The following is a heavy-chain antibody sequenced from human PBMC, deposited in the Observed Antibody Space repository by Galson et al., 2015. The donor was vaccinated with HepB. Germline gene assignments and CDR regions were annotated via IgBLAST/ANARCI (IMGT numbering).Heavy chain of an antibody. V-gene: IGHV6-1*01. J-gene: IGHJ5*02. D-gene: IGHD3-10*01. CDR2: TYYRSKWYN. CDR3: ARSGVLLWFGEFDT. CDR1: GDSVSSNSAA. Sequence: CAISGDSVSSNSAAWNWIRQSPSRGLEWLGRTYYRSKWYNDYAVSVKSRITINPDTSKNQFSLQLNSVTPEDTAVYYCARSGVLLWFGEFDTWGQGTLVTVSS.